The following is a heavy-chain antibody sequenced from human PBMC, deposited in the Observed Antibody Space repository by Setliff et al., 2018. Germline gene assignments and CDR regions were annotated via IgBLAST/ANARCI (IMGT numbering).Heavy chain of an antibody. CDR1: GGSISSGNYY. CDR3: ARHKSNGSGSYPSLYMDV. Sequence: ASETLSLSCRVSGGSISSGNYYWGLIRQPPGKGLEWVATIYYSGSTYSNPSLKSRLIISVDAPDNQFSVKLSSVTAADTAVYYCARHKSNGSGSYPSLYMDVWGKGIMVTVSS. J-gene: IGHJ6*03. CDR2: IYYSGST. D-gene: IGHD3-10*01. V-gene: IGHV4-39*01.